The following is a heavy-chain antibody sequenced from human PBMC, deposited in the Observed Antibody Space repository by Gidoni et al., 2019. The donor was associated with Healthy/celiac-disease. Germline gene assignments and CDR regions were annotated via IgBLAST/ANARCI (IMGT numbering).Heavy chain of an antibody. Sequence: QVQLVQSGAEVKKPGSSVKVSCKASGGTFSSYSISWVRQAPGQGLEWMGGIIPIFGPANYAQKFQGRVTITADKSTSTAYMELSSLRSEDTAVYYCAREGYYGSGPSGAWGQGTLVTVSS. CDR3: AREGYYGSGPSGA. CDR2: IIPIFGPA. CDR1: GGTFSSYS. V-gene: IGHV1-69*06. D-gene: IGHD3-10*01. J-gene: IGHJ5*02.